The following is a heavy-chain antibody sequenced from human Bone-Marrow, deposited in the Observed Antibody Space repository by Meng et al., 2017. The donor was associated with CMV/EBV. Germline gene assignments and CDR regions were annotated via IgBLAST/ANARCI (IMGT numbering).Heavy chain of an antibody. CDR2: ISGSGGST. D-gene: IGHD3-3*01. CDR1: GFTFTSYW. Sequence: GESLKISCAASGFTFTSYWMHWVRQAPGKGLEWVSAISGSGGSTYYADSVKGRFTISRDNSKNTLYLQMNSLRAEDTAVYYCARDRGRQLTIRSDYYYYGMDVWGQGTTVTVSS. V-gene: IGHV3-23*01. J-gene: IGHJ6*02. CDR3: ARDRGRQLTIRSDYYYYGMDV.